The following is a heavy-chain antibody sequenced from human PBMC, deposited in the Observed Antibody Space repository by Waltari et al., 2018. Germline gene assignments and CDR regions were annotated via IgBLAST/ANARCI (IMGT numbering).Heavy chain of an antibody. V-gene: IGHV4-39*07. D-gene: IGHD6-13*01. Sequence: QLQLQESGPGLVKPSETLSLTCTVSGGSISSSSYYWGWIRQPPGKGLEWIGSIYYSGSTYYSPALKSRVTISVDTSKNQFSLKLSSVTAADTAVYYCARDGLAAAADDWYFDLWGRGTLVTVSS. CDR3: ARDGLAAAADDWYFDL. CDR2: IYYSGST. J-gene: IGHJ2*01. CDR1: GGSISSSSYY.